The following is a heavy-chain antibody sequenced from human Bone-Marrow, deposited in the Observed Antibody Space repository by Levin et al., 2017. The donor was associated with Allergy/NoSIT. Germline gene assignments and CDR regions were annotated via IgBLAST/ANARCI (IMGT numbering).Heavy chain of an antibody. CDR2: ISGSGGST. CDR1: GFTFSSYA. Sequence: PGGSLRLSCAASGFTFSSYAMSWVRQAPGKGLEWVSAISGSGGSTYYADSVKGRFTISRDNSKNTLYLQMNSLRAEDTAVYYCAKDQVVVVPAAIDYFDYWGQGTLVTVSS. J-gene: IGHJ4*02. CDR3: AKDQVVVVPAAIDYFDY. V-gene: IGHV3-23*01. D-gene: IGHD2-2*01.